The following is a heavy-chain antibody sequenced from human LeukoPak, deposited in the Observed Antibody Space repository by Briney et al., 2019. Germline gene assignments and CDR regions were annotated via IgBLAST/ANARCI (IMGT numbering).Heavy chain of an antibody. CDR1: GFSFNGYA. Sequence: PGGSLRVSCAASGFSFNGYAMAWVRQAPGKGLEWVSTIVGSGSSTYYADSMKGRFTISRDNSKNTLYLQINSLRAADTAVYYCARAAYGDFYWGQGTLVTVSS. J-gene: IGHJ4*02. V-gene: IGHV3-23*01. CDR2: IVGSGSST. D-gene: IGHD4-17*01. CDR3: ARAAYGDFY.